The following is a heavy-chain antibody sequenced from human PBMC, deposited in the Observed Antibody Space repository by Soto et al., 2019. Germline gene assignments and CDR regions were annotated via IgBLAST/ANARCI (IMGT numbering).Heavy chain of an antibody. CDR1: GFSFTNAC. J-gene: IGHJ4*02. CDR3: TTDEVTTRV. V-gene: IGHV3-15*01. Sequence: GGSLRLSCAASGFSFTNACMSWVRQAPGKGLEWVGRIKSKSDGGTTDHAAPVRGRFTISRDDSKNTVYLQMNSLKTEDTAVYYCTTDEVTTRVWGQGTLVTVSS. CDR2: IKSKSDGGTT. D-gene: IGHD5-12*01.